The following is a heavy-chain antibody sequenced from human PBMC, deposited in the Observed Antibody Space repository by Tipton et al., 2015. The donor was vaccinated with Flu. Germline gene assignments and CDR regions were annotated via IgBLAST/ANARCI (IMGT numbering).Heavy chain of an antibody. Sequence: SLRLSCAASGFTFSSYEMNWVRQAPGKGLEWVSYISSSGSTIYYADSVKGRFTISRDNAKNSLYLQMNSLRAEDTAVYYCARDLTNPTLPVDYWGQGTLVTVSS. CDR3: ARDLTNPTLPVDY. V-gene: IGHV3-48*03. CDR2: ISSSGSTI. CDR1: GFTFSSYE. J-gene: IGHJ4*02. D-gene: IGHD2-21*01.